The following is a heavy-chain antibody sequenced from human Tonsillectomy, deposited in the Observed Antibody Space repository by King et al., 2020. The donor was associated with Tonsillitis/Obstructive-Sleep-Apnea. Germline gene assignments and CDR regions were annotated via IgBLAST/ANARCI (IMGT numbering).Heavy chain of an antibody. Sequence: QLQESGPGLVKPSGTLSLNCAVSGGSISSSNWWSWVRQPPGKGLEWIGEIYHSGSTNYNPSLKSRVTISVDKSKNQFSLKLSSVTAADTAVYYCARYYYGGNGESYFDYWGQGTLVTVSS. CDR3: ARYYYGGNGESYFDY. J-gene: IGHJ4*02. D-gene: IGHD4-23*01. CDR1: GGSISSSNW. CDR2: IYHSGST. V-gene: IGHV4-4*02.